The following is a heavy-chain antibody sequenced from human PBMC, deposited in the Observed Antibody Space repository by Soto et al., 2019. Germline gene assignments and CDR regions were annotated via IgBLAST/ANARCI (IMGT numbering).Heavy chain of an antibody. CDR3: ARVRGYTTTHYLDY. CDR1: GYTFTNYY. V-gene: IGHV1-46*01. CDR2: INPSAGSS. Sequence: SVKVSCKASGYTFTNYYMYWVRQAPGQGLEWMGIINPSAGSSSYAQRFQGRVTMTWDTSTTTVYMELSSLRSEDTAVYYCARVRGYTTTHYLDYWGQGTLVTVSS. D-gene: IGHD2-2*02. J-gene: IGHJ4*02.